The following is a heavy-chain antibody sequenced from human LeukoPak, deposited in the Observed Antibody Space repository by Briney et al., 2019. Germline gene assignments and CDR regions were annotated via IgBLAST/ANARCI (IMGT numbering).Heavy chain of an antibody. CDR2: ISYDGSNK. J-gene: IGHJ3*02. Sequence: GGSLRPPCAASGFTFSSYGMHWVRQAPGKGLEWVAVISYDGSNKYYADSVKGRFTISRDNSKNTLYLQMNSLRAEDTAVYYCAKDIKDTAMVNDAFDIWGQGTMVTVSS. CDR1: GFTFSSYG. CDR3: AKDIKDTAMVNDAFDI. D-gene: IGHD5-18*01. V-gene: IGHV3-30*18.